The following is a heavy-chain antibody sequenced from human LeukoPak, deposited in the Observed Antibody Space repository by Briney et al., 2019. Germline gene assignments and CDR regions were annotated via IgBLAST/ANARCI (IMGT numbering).Heavy chain of an antibody. V-gene: IGHV3-21*01. CDR2: ISSSSSYI. D-gene: IGHD6-13*01. Sequence: GGSLRLSCAVSGFTFSSYSMNWVRQAPGKGLEWVSSISSSSSYIYYADSVKGRFTISRDNAKNSLYLQMNSLRAEDTAVYYCARDTESSSWYGRWFDPWGQGTLVTVSS. CDR1: GFTFSSYS. J-gene: IGHJ5*02. CDR3: ARDTESSSWYGRWFDP.